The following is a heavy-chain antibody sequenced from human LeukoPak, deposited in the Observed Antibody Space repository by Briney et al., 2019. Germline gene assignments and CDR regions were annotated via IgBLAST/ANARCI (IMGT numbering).Heavy chain of an antibody. D-gene: IGHD6-19*01. CDR1: GYSSTSSR. CDR2: IYLGDSET. CDR3: ARHPSYTSGWPLDY. J-gene: IGHJ4*02. V-gene: IGHV5-51*01. Sequence: GESLKISCKGSGYSSTSSRIGWVRQMPGKGLDWMGIIYLGDSETRYSPSFQGQVTISADKSINTAYLQWSSLKASDTAMYYCARHPSYTSGWPLDYWGQGTLVIVSS.